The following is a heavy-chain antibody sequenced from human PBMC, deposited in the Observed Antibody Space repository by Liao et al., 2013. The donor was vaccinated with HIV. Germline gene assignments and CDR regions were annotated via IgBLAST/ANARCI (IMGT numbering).Heavy chain of an antibody. Sequence: QLQLQESGPGLVRPSETLSLTCSVSGGSISSGSYYWSWIRQPAGKGLEWIGYIYYSGSTNYNPSLKSRVTISVDTSKNQFSLKLSSVTAADTAVYYCAREMSPTGWYFDLWGRGTLVTVSS. D-gene: IGHD1-1*01. CDR1: GGSISSGSYY. J-gene: IGHJ2*01. CDR2: IYYSGST. V-gene: IGHV4-61*01. CDR3: AREMSPTGWYFDL.